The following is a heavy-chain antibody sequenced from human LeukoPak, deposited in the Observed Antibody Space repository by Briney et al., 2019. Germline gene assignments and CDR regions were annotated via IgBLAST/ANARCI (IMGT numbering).Heavy chain of an antibody. CDR2: IIPILGIA. CDR1: GGTFSSYA. V-gene: IGHV1-69*04. CDR3: ARDRRSGGSFDP. D-gene: IGHD6-25*01. Sequence: SVKVSCKASGGTFSSYAISWVRQAPGQGLEWMGRIIPILGIANYAQKFQGRVTITADKSTSTAYMELSSLRSEGTAVYYCARDRRSGGSFDPWGQGTLVTVSS. J-gene: IGHJ5*02.